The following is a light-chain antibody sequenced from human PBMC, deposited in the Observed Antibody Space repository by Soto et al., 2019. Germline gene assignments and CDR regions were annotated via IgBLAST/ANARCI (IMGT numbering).Light chain of an antibody. CDR1: QSVSSTF. Sequence: EIVLTQSPGTLSLTPGERATLSCRASQSVSSTFLAWYQQKPGQAPKVLIYGASTRATGIPDRFSGSGSGTDFTLTISSLEPEDFAMYYCQQYESSRTFGQGTKVDMK. J-gene: IGKJ1*01. CDR2: GAS. CDR3: QQYESSRT. V-gene: IGKV3-20*01.